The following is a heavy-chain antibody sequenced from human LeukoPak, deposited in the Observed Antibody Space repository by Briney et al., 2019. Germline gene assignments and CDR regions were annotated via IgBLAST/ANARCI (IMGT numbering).Heavy chain of an antibody. CDR1: GYTLTSYY. J-gene: IGHJ4*02. CDR3: ARGSVTMIVVVMGFYFDY. D-gene: IGHD3-22*01. V-gene: IGHV1-46*01. CDR2: INPSGGST. Sequence: ASVKVSCKASGYTLTSYYMHWVRQAPGQGLEWMGIINPSGGSTSYAQKFQGRVTMTRDTSTSTVYMELSSLRSEDTAVYYCARGSVTMIVVVMGFYFDYWGQGTLVTVSS.